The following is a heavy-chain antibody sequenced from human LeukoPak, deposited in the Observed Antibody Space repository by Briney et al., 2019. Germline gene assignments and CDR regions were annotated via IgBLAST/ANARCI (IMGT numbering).Heavy chain of an antibody. CDR1: GYSFTSYW. CDR2: IYPGDSDT. Sequence: GESLKISCKGSGYSFTSYWIGWVRQMPGKGLEWTGIIYPGDSDTRYSPSFQGQVTISADKSISTAYLQWSSLRASDTAMYYCARHGRQGYCSGGSCYRFWFDPWGQGTLVTVSS. V-gene: IGHV5-51*01. D-gene: IGHD2-15*01. CDR3: ARHGRQGYCSGGSCYRFWFDP. J-gene: IGHJ5*02.